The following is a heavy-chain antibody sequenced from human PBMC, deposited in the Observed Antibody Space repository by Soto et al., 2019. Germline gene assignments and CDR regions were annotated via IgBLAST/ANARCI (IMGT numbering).Heavy chain of an antibody. Sequence: GGSLRLSCAASGFTFSSYGMHWVRQAPGKGLEWVAVIWYDGSNKYYADSVKGRFTISRDNSKNTLYLQMNSLRAEDTAVYYCAREPARGNWFDPWGQGTLVTVAS. CDR2: IWYDGSNK. CDR3: AREPARGNWFDP. V-gene: IGHV3-33*01. CDR1: GFTFSSYG. J-gene: IGHJ5*02.